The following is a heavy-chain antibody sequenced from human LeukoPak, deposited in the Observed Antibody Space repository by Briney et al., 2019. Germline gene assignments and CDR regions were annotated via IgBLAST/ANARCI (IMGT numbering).Heavy chain of an antibody. CDR1: GYTFTSYD. J-gene: IGHJ4*02. D-gene: IGHD3-22*01. V-gene: IGHV1-8*01. Sequence: ASVKVSYKASGYTFTSYDINWVRQATGQGLEWMGWMNPNSGNTGYAQKFQGRVTMTRNTSTSTAYMELSSLRSEDTGVYYCARGRNYYDSSGYYYLFDYWGQGTLVTVSS. CDR3: ARGRNYYDSSGYYYLFDY. CDR2: MNPNSGNT.